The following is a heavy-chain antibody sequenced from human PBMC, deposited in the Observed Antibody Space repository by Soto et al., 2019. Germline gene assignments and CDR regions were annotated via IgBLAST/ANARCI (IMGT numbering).Heavy chain of an antibody. CDR1: GGTFSSYA. CDR3: ARDRPEYYYDSSVGYLDY. D-gene: IGHD3-22*01. V-gene: IGHV1-69*13. Sequence: SVKVSCKASGGTFSSYAISWVRQAPGQGLEWMGGIIPIFGTANYAQKFQGRVTITADESTSTAYMELSSLRSEDTAVYYCARDRPEYYYDSSVGYLDYWGQGTLVTVS. CDR2: IIPIFGTA. J-gene: IGHJ4*02.